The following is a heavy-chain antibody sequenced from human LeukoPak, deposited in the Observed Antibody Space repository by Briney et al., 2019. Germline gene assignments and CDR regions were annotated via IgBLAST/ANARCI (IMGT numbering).Heavy chain of an antibody. Sequence: GGSLRLSCAASGFTFSSYAMSWVRQAPGKGLEWVSAISGSGGSTYYAHSVKGRFTISRDNSKNTLYLQMNSLRAEDTAVYYCAKGTDLLFSTYFDYWGQGTLVTVSS. D-gene: IGHD2/OR15-2a*01. CDR2: ISGSGGST. CDR3: AKGTDLLFSTYFDY. CDR1: GFTFSSYA. V-gene: IGHV3-23*01. J-gene: IGHJ4*02.